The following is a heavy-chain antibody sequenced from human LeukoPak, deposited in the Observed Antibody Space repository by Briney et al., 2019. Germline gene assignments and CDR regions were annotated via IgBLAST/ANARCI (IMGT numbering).Heavy chain of an antibody. J-gene: IGHJ5*02. V-gene: IGHV3-53*01. CDR2: IYSGGST. Sequence: GGSLRLSCAASGFTVSSNYMSWVRQAPGKGLEWVSVIYSGGSTYYADSVKGRFTISRDNSKNTLYFQMNSLRAEDMAVYYCARVNGWELGNWFDPWGQGTLVTVSS. CDR3: ARVNGWELGNWFDP. D-gene: IGHD1-26*01. CDR1: GFTVSSNY.